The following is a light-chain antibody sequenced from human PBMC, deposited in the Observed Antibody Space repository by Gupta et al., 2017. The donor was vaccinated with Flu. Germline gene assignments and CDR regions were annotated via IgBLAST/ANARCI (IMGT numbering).Light chain of an antibody. V-gene: IGLV3-25*03. CDR2: KDT. CDR1: TFPRQY. Sequence: SAELTQPPSVSVSPGQTARITCSGDTFPRQYASWYQQRPGQAPLLLIYKDTERPPGIPERFSGSSSGTTVTLTISGVQAEDEADYYCQSTLNVATWVFGGGTKLTVL. CDR3: QSTLNVATWV. J-gene: IGLJ3*02.